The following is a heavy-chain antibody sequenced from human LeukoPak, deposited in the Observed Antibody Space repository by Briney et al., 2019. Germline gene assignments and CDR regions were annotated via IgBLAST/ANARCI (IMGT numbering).Heavy chain of an antibody. CDR3: ARMTTGHDF. J-gene: IGHJ4*02. CDR2: VNHSGYT. V-gene: IGHV4-34*01. Sequence: PSETLSLTCAVSGTSFSSYYWSWIRQPPGKGLEWIGEVNHSGYTNDNPSLKSRVTISVDTSKDQSSLMLRSVTAADTGVYFCARMTTGHDFWGQGTLVTVSS. CDR1: GTSFSSYY. D-gene: IGHD4-17*01.